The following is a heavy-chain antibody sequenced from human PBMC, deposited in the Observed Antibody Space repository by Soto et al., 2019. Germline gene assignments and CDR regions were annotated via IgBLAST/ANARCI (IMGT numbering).Heavy chain of an antibody. D-gene: IGHD6-19*01. CDR3: ARCGGSGWYPGFDY. CDR2: IYHSGST. V-gene: IGHV4-4*02. CDR1: GGSISSSNW. J-gene: IGHJ4*02. Sequence: SETLSLTCAVSGGSISSSNWWSWVRQPPGKGLEWIGEIYHSGSTNYNPSLKSRVTISVDKSKNQFSLKLSSVTAADTAVYYCARCGGSGWYPGFDYWGQGTLVTVSS.